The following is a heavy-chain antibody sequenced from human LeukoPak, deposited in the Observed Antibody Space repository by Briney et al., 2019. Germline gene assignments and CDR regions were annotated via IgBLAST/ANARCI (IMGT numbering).Heavy chain of an antibody. V-gene: IGHV1-2*02. Sequence: ASVKVSCKASGYTFTGYYMHWVRQAPGQGLEWMGWINPNSGGTDYAQKFQGRVTMTRDTSISTVYMELSRLRSDDTAVYYCARDQGGYYSSSWVFDYWGQGTWSPSPQ. CDR2: INPNSGGT. CDR1: GYTFTGYY. CDR3: ARDQGGYYSSSWVFDY. D-gene: IGHD6-13*01. J-gene: IGHJ4*02.